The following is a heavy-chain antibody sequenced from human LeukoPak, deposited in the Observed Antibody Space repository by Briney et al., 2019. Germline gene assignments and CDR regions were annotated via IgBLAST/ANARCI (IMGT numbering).Heavy chain of an antibody. Sequence: GGSLRLSCAASGFTFSDYYMSWIRQAPGKGLEWVSYISSSGSTIYYADSVKGRFTISRDNAKNSLYLQMNSLRAEDTAVYYCARDGAYCGGDCYPHWYFDLWGRGTLVTVSS. CDR3: ARDGAYCGGDCYPHWYFDL. J-gene: IGHJ2*01. CDR1: GFTFSDYY. D-gene: IGHD2-21*02. CDR2: ISSSGSTI. V-gene: IGHV3-11*01.